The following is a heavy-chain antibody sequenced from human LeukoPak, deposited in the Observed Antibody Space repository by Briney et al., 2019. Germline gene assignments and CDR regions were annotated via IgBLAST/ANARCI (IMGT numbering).Heavy chain of an antibody. CDR1: GGSISSYY. J-gene: IGHJ4*02. Sequence: PSETLSLTCTVSGGSISSYYWSWIRQPPGKGLEWIGYIYYSGSTNYNPSLKSRVTISVETSKNQFSLKLSSVTAADTAVYYCASSGFGVVIPFDYWGQGTLVTVSS. CDR3: ASSGFGVVIPFDY. V-gene: IGHV4-59*01. D-gene: IGHD3-3*01. CDR2: IYYSGST.